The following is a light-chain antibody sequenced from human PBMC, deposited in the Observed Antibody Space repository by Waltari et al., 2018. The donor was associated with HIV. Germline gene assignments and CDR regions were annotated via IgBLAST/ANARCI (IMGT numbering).Light chain of an antibody. CDR2: GAS. CDR3: QQYNNWPQT. CDR1: QSVSSN. V-gene: IGKV3-15*01. Sequence: ETMMTQSPATLSVSPGERATLPCRASQSVSSNLAWYQQKPGQAPRLLIYGASTRATAIPARVSGSGSGTDFTLTISSLQSEDIAIYYCQQYNNWPQTFGQGTKVEIK. J-gene: IGKJ1*01.